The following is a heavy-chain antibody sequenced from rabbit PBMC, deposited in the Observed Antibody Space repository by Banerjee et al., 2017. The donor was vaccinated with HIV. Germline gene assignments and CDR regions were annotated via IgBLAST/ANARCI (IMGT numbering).Heavy chain of an antibody. D-gene: IGHD4-1*01. CDR3: ARDLAGVIGWNFNL. CDR1: GFSFNNKYV. Sequence: QEQLEESGGDLVKPEGSLTLTCTASGFSFNNKYVMCWVRQAPGKGLERIACTYTGSSGSTWYASWAKGRFTISKASWTTVTLQMTSLTAADTASYFCARDLAGVIGWNFNLWGQGTLVTVS. J-gene: IGHJ4*01. V-gene: IGHV1S45*01. CDR2: TYTGSSGST.